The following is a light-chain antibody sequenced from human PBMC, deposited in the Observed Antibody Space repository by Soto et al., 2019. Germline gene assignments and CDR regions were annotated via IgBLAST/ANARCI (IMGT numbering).Light chain of an antibody. Sequence: QSALTQPASVSGSPGQSITIPCTGTSSDVGNYNYVSWYQQHPGKAPKLMIYDVSYRPSGVSNRFSGSKSGNTASLTISGLQAEDEADYYCNSYTGSSTPYVFGTGTKVTVL. CDR1: SSDVGNYNY. J-gene: IGLJ1*01. CDR2: DVS. V-gene: IGLV2-14*01. CDR3: NSYTGSSTPYV.